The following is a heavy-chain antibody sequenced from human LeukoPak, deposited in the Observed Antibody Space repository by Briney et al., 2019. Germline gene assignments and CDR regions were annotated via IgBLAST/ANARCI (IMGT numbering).Heavy chain of an antibody. CDR3: ARDPRYCSSTSCYGPEGYYYYYGMDV. J-gene: IGHJ6*02. D-gene: IGHD2-2*01. V-gene: IGHV1-18*01. Sequence: ASVKVSCKASGYTFTSYGISWVRQAPGQGLEWMGWISAYNGNKKCAQKLQGRVTMTTDTSTSTAYMELRSLRSDDTAVYYCARDPRYCSSTSCYGPEGYYYYYGMDVWGQGTTVTVSS. CDR2: ISAYNGNK. CDR1: GYTFTSYG.